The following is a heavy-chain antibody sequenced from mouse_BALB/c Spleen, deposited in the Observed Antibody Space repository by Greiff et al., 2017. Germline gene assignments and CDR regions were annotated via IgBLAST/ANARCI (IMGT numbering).Heavy chain of an antibody. V-gene: IGHV1-7*01. D-gene: IGHD3-1*01. CDR3: ASGAYRAMDY. CDR2: INPSTGYT. CDR1: GYTFTSYW. J-gene: IGHJ4*01. Sequence: QVQLQQSGAELAKPGASVKMSCKASGYTFTSYWMHWVKQRPGQGLEWIGYINPSTGYTEYNQKFKDKATLTADKSSSTAYMQLSSLTSEDSAVYYCASGAYRAMDYWGQGTSVTVSS.